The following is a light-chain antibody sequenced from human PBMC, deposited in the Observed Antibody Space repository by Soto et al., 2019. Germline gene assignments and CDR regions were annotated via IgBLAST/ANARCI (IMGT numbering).Light chain of an antibody. CDR2: GNS. CDR1: SSNIGAGYD. J-gene: IGLJ1*01. CDR3: QSYDSGYV. Sequence: QSVLTQPPSVSGAPGQRVTISCTGSSSNIGAGYDVHWYQQLPGTAPKLLIYGNSNRPSGVPDRFSGSKSGTSASLAITGLQAGDEADYYGQSYDSGYVFGTGTKVTVL. V-gene: IGLV1-40*01.